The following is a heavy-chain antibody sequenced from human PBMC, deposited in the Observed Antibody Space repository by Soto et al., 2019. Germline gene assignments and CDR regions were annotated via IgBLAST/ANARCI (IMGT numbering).Heavy chain of an antibody. V-gene: IGHV1-46*01. J-gene: IGHJ4*02. Sequence: SVKVGCKASGYTFPSYYMHWVRQAPGQGLEWMGIINPSGGSTSYAQKFQGRVTMTRDTSTSTVYMELSSLRSEDTAVYYCARDQGYYDSSGSPDLWGQGTLVTVSS. CDR1: GYTFPSYY. D-gene: IGHD3-22*01. CDR2: INPSGGST. CDR3: ARDQGYYDSSGSPDL.